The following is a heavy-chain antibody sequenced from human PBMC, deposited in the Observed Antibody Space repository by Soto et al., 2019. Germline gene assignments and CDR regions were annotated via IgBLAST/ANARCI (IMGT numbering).Heavy chain of an antibody. D-gene: IGHD2-15*01. CDR3: TSGPRCSEGKCYARSAVDF. V-gene: IGHV3-74*01. Sequence: VQLVESGGGLVHPGGSLRLSCAASGFTFSNYWMHWVRQAPGKGLVWVSRINSEGGSTAYADSVKGRFTISRDNAENTLFMQYIRLRGQDMAVYYCTSGPRCSEGKCYARSAVDFWGQGTMVTVSS. J-gene: IGHJ3*01. CDR2: INSEGGST. CDR1: GFTFSNYW.